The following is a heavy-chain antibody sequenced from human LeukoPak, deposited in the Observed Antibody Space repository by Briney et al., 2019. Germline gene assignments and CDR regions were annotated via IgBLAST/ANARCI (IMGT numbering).Heavy chain of an antibody. CDR2: ISGSGGST. V-gene: IGHV3-23*01. D-gene: IGHD2/OR15-2a*01. Sequence: PGGSLRLSCATSGFTFNTYTMSWVRQAPGKGLEWVSAISGSGGSTYYADSVKGRFTISRDNSKNTLYLQMNSLRAEDTAVYYCAKAPVLGYFDYWGQGTLVTVSS. J-gene: IGHJ4*02. CDR1: GFTFNTYT. CDR3: AKAPVLGYFDY.